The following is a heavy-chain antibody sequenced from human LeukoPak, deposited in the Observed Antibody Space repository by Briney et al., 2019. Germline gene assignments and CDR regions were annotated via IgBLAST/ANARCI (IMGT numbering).Heavy chain of an antibody. V-gene: IGHV4-34*01. CDR3: ARGVYGSGSYYFTRLSYIDY. Sequence: SETLSLTCAVYGGSFSGYYWSWIRQPPGKGLEWIGEINHSGSTNYNPSLKSRVTISVDTSKNQFSLKLSSVTAADTAVYYCARGVYGSGSYYFTRLSYIDYWGQGTLVTVSS. J-gene: IGHJ4*02. CDR1: GGSFSGYY. D-gene: IGHD3-10*01. CDR2: INHSGST.